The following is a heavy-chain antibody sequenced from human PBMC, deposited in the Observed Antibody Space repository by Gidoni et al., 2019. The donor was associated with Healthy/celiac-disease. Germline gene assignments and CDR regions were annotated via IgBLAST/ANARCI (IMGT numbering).Heavy chain of an antibody. CDR2: IGTAGDT. Sequence: EVQLVESGGGLVQPGGSLRLSCAASGFTFSSYDMHWVRQATGKGLEWVSAIGTAGDTYYPGSVKGRFTISRENAKNSLYLQMNSLRAGDTAVYYCARGGSGYCSSTSCYTGGWFDPWGQGTLVTVSS. CDR1: GFTFSSYD. CDR3: ARGGSGYCSSTSCYTGGWFDP. D-gene: IGHD2-2*02. J-gene: IGHJ5*02. V-gene: IGHV3-13*01.